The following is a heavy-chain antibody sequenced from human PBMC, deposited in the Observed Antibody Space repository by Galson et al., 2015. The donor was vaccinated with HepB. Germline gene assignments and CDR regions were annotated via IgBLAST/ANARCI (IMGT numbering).Heavy chain of an antibody. CDR2: IWYDGSNK. V-gene: IGHV3-33*01. Sequence: SLRLSCAASGFTFSSYGMHWVRQAPGKGLEWVAVIWYDGSNKYYADSAEGRSTISRDNSKNTLYLQMNSLRAEDTAVYYCARAPFFDYWGQGTLVTVSS. CDR1: GFTFSSYG. J-gene: IGHJ4*02. CDR3: ARAPFFDY.